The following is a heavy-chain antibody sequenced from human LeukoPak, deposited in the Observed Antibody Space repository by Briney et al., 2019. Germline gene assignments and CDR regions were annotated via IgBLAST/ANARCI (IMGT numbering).Heavy chain of an antibody. CDR2: ISYDGSNK. J-gene: IGHJ4*02. Sequence: GGSLRLSCAASGFTFSSYAMHWVRQAPGKGLEWVAVISYDGSNKYYADSVKGRFTISRDNSKNTLYLQMNSLRAEDTAVYYCAREDSYGDYYFDYWGQGTLVTVSS. CDR3: AREDSYGDYYFDY. D-gene: IGHD4-17*01. CDR1: GFTFSSYA. V-gene: IGHV3-30-3*01.